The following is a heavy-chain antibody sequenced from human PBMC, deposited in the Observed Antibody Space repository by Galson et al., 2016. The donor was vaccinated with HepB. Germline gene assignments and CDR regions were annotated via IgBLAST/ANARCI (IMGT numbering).Heavy chain of an antibody. Sequence: SLRLSCAASGFTVSSNDTTWVRQAPGKGLEWVSLIYSGGDTYYADSVKGRFTISRDNSKSTLFLQMNSLRAEDTAVYYCATVGAGSSEFDYWGQGTLVTVSS. D-gene: IGHD3-16*01. V-gene: IGHV3-53*01. CDR1: GFTVSSND. CDR2: IYSGGDT. J-gene: IGHJ4*02. CDR3: ATVGAGSSEFDY.